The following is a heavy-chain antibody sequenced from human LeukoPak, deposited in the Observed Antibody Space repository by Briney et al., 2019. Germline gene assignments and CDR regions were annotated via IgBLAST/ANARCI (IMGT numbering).Heavy chain of an antibody. CDR2: ISSSSSYI. CDR3: ARDRLPDYYDSSGYHDAFDI. D-gene: IGHD3-22*01. Sequence: GGSLRLSCAASAFTFSSYSMNWVRQAPGKGLEWVSSISSSSSYIYYADSVKGRFTISRDNAKSSLYLQMNSLRAEDTAVYYCARDRLPDYYDSSGYHDAFDIWGQGTMVTVSS. V-gene: IGHV3-21*01. CDR1: AFTFSSYS. J-gene: IGHJ3*02.